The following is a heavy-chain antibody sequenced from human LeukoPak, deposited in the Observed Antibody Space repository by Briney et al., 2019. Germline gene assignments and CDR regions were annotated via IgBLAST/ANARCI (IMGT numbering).Heavy chain of an antibody. V-gene: IGHV1-69*13. CDR2: IIPIFGTA. J-gene: IGHJ3*02. Sequence: ASVKVSCKASGGTFSSYAISWVRQAPGQGLEWMGGIIPIFGTANYAQKFQGRVTITADESTSTAYMELSSLRSEDTAVYYCAKELGRDGYSPDAFDIWGQGTMVTVSS. CDR3: AKELGRDGYSPDAFDI. CDR1: GGTFSSYA. D-gene: IGHD5-24*01.